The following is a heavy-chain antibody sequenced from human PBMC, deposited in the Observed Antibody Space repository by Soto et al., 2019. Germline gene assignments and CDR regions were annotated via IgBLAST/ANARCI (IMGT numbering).Heavy chain of an antibody. Sequence: ASVKVSCKASGYTFTSYYMHWVRQAPGQGLEWMGIINPSGGSTSYAQKFQGRVTMTRDTSTSTVYMELSSLRSEDTAVYYCARTYGGVIFGVVKSKGNSYYFDYWGQGTLVTVYS. CDR2: INPSGGST. J-gene: IGHJ4*02. D-gene: IGHD3-3*01. CDR3: ARTYGGVIFGVVKSKGNSYYFDY. CDR1: GYTFTSYY. V-gene: IGHV1-46*01.